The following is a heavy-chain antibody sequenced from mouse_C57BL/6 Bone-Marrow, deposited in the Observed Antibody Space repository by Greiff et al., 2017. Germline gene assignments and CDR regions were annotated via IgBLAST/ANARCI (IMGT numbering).Heavy chain of an antibody. J-gene: IGHJ1*03. CDR2: ISSGSSTI. Sequence: EVKVVESGGGLVKPGGSLKLSCAASGFTFSDYGMHWVRQAPEKGLEWVAYISSGSSTIYYADTVKGRFTVSRDNANNTLFLQMTSLGSEDTAMYYGASPDGYFDVWGTGTTVTVSS. V-gene: IGHV5-17*01. CDR3: ASPDGYFDV. CDR1: GFTFSDYG.